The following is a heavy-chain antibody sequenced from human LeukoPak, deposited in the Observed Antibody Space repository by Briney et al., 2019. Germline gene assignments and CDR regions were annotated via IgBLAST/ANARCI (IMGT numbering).Heavy chain of an antibody. J-gene: IGHJ4*02. D-gene: IGHD3-10*01. CDR2: IWYDGSNK. CDR1: GFTFSSYG. V-gene: IGHV3-33*01. CDR3: AREWFEELTIDY. Sequence: GGSLRLSCAASGFTFSSYGMHWVRQAPGKWREWVAVIWYDGSNKYYADSVKGRFTISRDNSKNTLYLQMNSLRAEDTAVYYCAREWFEELTIDYWGQGTLVTVSS.